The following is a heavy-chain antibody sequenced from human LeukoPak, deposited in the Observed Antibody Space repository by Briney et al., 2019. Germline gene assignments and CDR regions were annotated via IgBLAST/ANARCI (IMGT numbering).Heavy chain of an antibody. CDR3: AGESSRYHTIDY. V-gene: IGHV3-64*01. D-gene: IGHD6-13*01. CDR1: GFTFSSNA. Sequence: GGSLRLSCAASGFTFSSNAMHWVRQAPGKGLEYVSAISSIGGGTYYANSVKDRFTISRDNSKNTLYLQMGSLRAEDMAVYYCAGESSRYHTIDYWGQGTLVTVSS. J-gene: IGHJ4*02. CDR2: ISSIGGGT.